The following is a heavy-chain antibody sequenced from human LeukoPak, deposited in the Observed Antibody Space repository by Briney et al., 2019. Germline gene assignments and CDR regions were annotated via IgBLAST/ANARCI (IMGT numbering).Heavy chain of an antibody. Sequence: SQTLSLTCAIFGDSVSSNSAAWSWIRQSPSRGLEWLGRTYYRSKWFNEYAVSVKSRITINPDTSKNQFSLQLKSLTPDDTAVYYCARFRAQMVAFAYWGQGILVTVSS. CDR1: GDSVSSNSAA. D-gene: IGHD3-10*01. V-gene: IGHV6-1*01. CDR2: TYYRSKWFN. CDR3: ARFRAQMVAFAY. J-gene: IGHJ4*02.